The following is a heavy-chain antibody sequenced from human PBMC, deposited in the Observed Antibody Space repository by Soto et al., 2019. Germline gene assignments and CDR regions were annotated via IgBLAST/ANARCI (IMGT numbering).Heavy chain of an antibody. J-gene: IGHJ4*02. Sequence: PGGSLRLSCAASGFTFSSYAMHWVRQAPGKGLEWVAVISYDGSNKYYADSVKGRFTISRDNSKNTLYLQMNSLRAEDTAVYYCARDAYIVVVVQPADYWGQGTLVTVSS. V-gene: IGHV3-30-3*01. CDR2: ISYDGSNK. CDR3: ARDAYIVVVVQPADY. D-gene: IGHD2-15*01. CDR1: GFTFSSYA.